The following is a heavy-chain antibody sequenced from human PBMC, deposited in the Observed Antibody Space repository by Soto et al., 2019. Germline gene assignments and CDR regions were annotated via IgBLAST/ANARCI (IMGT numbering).Heavy chain of an antibody. CDR1: GFTFGTYA. V-gene: IGHV3-23*01. J-gene: IGHJ5*02. CDR3: AKDRSVDTRDWFDP. Sequence: GGSLRLSCAASGFTFGTYAMNWVRQAPGKGLEWVSGITGGGGSTYYANSVKGRFTISRDNSENTLYLQMNSLRGDDTAVYYCAKDRSVDTRDWFDPWGQGTLVTVSS. CDR2: ITGGGGST. D-gene: IGHD5-18*01.